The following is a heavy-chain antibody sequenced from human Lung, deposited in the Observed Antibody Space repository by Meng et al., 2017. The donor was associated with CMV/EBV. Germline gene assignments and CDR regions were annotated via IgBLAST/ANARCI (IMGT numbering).Heavy chain of an antibody. V-gene: IGHV1-2*02. J-gene: IGHJ6*02. CDR3: ARGSIVVVPGAINHLDV. CDR2: INPNSGGT. CDR1: GYTFTGYY. D-gene: IGHD2-2*02. Sequence: SVKVSCXASGYTFTGYYMHWVRQAPGQGLEWMGWINPNSGGTNYAQKFQGRVTMTRDTSISTAYMELRRLRSDDTAMYYCARGSIVVVPGAINHLDVWGQGTTVTGSS.